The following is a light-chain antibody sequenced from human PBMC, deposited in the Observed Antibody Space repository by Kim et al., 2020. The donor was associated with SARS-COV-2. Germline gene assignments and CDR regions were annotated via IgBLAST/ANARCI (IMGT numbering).Light chain of an antibody. CDR3: QQHHDFPIT. Sequence: ACVGERVTITCEAGRDIRSSLNGYQQKPGKAPERLICEASNLQSGVPARFNGGGSETQFTLTINSLQPEDVATYYCQQHHDFPITFGQGTRLEIK. J-gene: IGKJ5*01. CDR2: EAS. CDR1: RDIRSS. V-gene: IGKV1-33*01.